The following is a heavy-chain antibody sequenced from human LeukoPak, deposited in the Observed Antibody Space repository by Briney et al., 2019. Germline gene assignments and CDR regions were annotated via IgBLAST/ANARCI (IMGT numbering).Heavy chain of an antibody. CDR3: AKGPNYYGSGTHIDY. CDR2: IRYDGSNK. CDR1: GFTFSSYG. J-gene: IGHJ4*02. D-gene: IGHD3-10*01. Sequence: GGSLRLSCAASGFTFSSYGMHWVRQAPGKGLEWVAFIRYDGSNKYYADSVKGRFTISRDNSKNTLYLQMNSLRAEDTAVYYCAKGPNYYGSGTHIDYWGQGTLVTVSS. V-gene: IGHV3-30*02.